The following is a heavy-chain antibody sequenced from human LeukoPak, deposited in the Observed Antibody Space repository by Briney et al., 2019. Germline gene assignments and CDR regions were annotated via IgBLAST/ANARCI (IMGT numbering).Heavy chain of an antibody. CDR2: ISGSGGST. Sequence: GGSLRLSCAASGFIFSSYAMSWVRQAPGKGLEWVSVISGSGGSTYYADSVKGRFTISRDNAKNTLYLQMNSLRAEDTAVYYCARGSSVVALDWGQGTLVTVSS. V-gene: IGHV3-23*01. CDR1: GFIFSSYA. CDR3: ARGSSVVALD. J-gene: IGHJ4*02. D-gene: IGHD2-15*01.